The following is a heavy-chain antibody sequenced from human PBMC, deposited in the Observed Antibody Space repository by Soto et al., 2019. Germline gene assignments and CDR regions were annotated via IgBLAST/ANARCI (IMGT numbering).Heavy chain of an antibody. Sequence: QVQLQESGPGLVKPSGTLSLTCAVSGGSISSSNWWSWVRQPPGKGLEWIGEIYHSGSTNYNPFLKSRVTISVDKSKNQFSLKLSYVTAADTAVYYCSRDRWLQFDFPFDYWGQGTLVTVSS. CDR3: SRDRWLQFDFPFDY. V-gene: IGHV4-4*02. CDR2: IYHSGST. J-gene: IGHJ4*02. D-gene: IGHD5-12*01. CDR1: GGSISSSNW.